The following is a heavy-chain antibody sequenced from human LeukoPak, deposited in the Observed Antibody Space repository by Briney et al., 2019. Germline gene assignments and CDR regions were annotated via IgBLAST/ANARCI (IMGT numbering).Heavy chain of an antibody. CDR1: GFTFSDSS. CDR3: ARGGLFGTLEY. V-gene: IGHV3-7*01. D-gene: IGHD3-3*01. CDR2: IKQGEGDK. J-gene: IGHJ4*02. Sequence: GGSLRLSCVASGFTFSDSSMSWVRQAPGKELEWLANIKQGEGDKFYLESVMGRFTISRDNGKNTLLMQLTSLRVEDTAVYYCARGGLFGTLEYWGKGARVTVS.